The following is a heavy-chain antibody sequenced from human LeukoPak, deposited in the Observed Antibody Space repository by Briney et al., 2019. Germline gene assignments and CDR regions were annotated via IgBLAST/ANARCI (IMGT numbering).Heavy chain of an antibody. CDR3: TTEGSIYGNHALDI. V-gene: IGHV3-15*01. CDR1: GFSFNNAW. CDR2: IKRKSDGGTT. Sequence: PGGSLRLSCAASGFSFNNAWMSWVRQAPGKGLEWVGHIKRKSDGGTTDYGAPVQGRFTISRDDSKNTLYIQMNNLEVEDTAVYFCTTEGSIYGNHALDIWGQGTMVTVSS. J-gene: IGHJ3*02. D-gene: IGHD3-10*01.